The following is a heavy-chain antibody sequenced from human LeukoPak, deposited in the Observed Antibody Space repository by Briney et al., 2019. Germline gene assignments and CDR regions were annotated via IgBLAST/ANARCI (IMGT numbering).Heavy chain of an antibody. CDR3: ARWGSTSCYDY. D-gene: IGHD2-2*01. CDR2: ISGSGGST. CDR1: GFTFSSYA. V-gene: IGHV3-23*01. Sequence: GGSLRLSCAASGFTFSSYAMSWVRQAPGKGLEWVSAISGSGGSTYYADSVKGRFTISRDNSKNTLFLQMGSLRADDMAVYYCARWGSTSCYDYWGQGTLVTVSS. J-gene: IGHJ4*02.